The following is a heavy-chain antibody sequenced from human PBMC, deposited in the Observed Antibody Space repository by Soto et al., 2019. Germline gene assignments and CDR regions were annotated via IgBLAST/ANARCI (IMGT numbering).Heavy chain of an antibody. CDR3: ARDPKRIXGVVTPYYYYGMDV. CDR2: INPNSGGT. D-gene: IGHD3-3*01. CDR1: GYTFTGYY. J-gene: IGHJ6*02. Sequence: ASVKVSCKASGYTFTGYYMHWVRQAPGQGLEWMGWINPNSGGTNYAQKFQGWVTMTRDTSISTAYMELSRLRSDDTAVYYCARDPKRIXGVVTPYYYYGMDVWGQGTTVTVSS. V-gene: IGHV1-2*04.